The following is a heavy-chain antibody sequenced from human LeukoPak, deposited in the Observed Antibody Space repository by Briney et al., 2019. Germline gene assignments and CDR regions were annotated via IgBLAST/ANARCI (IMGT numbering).Heavy chain of an antibody. CDR2: INPSGGST. CDR1: GYTFTSYY. Sequence: ASVKVSCKASGYTFTSYYMHWVRQAPGQGLEWMGIINPSGGSTSYAQKFQGRVTMTRDTSTSTVYMELSNLRSEDTAVYYCARDDVAAGVDYWGQGTLVTVSS. V-gene: IGHV1-46*01. D-gene: IGHD6-13*01. CDR3: ARDDVAAGVDY. J-gene: IGHJ4*02.